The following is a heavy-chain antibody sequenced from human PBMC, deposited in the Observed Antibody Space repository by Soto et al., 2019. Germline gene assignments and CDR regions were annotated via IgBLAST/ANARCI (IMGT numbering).Heavy chain of an antibody. D-gene: IGHD2-15*01. V-gene: IGHV4-59*01. CDR1: GGSIRNVY. CDR2: IFHSGNA. CDR3: ARAHAPTLPFDY. J-gene: IGHJ4*01. Sequence: SETLSLTCTVSGGSIRNVYWSWIRQAPGKGLEWIGFIFHSGNAKYNPSLKSRVTISVDTPKNQFSLSLDSVTAADTAVYFCARAHAPTLPFDYWGQGTLVTVSS.